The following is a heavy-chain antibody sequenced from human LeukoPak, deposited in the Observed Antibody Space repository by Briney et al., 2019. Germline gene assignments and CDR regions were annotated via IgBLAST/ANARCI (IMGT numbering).Heavy chain of an antibody. CDR1: GGSFSGYY. J-gene: IGHJ6*03. Sequence: KPSETLSLTCAVYGGSFSGYYWTWIRQTPEKGLEWIGEMNPSGSTNYNPSLESRVTISVDTSKNQFSLELSSVTAADTAVYYCARGRQDVTMIVVVMTAVSYYLDVWGKGTTVTVS. CDR2: MNPSGST. V-gene: IGHV4-34*01. D-gene: IGHD3-22*01. CDR3: ARGRQDVTMIVVVMTAVSYYLDV.